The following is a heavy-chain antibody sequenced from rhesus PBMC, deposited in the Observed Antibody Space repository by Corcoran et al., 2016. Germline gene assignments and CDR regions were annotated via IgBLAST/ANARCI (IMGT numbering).Heavy chain of an antibody. D-gene: IGHD3-9*01. Sequence: QLQLQESGPGLVKPSETLSVTCAVSGGSISSSYWSWIRQAPGKGLEWIVYIYGSGSSTNSNPSLKSRVTLSVDTSKNQLSLKLSSVTTADTAVYYCASNEDDYGYYYNVWGQGVLVTVSS. CDR2: IYGSGSST. CDR3: ASNEDDYGYYYNV. J-gene: IGHJ4*01. CDR1: GGSISSSY. V-gene: IGHV4-169*02.